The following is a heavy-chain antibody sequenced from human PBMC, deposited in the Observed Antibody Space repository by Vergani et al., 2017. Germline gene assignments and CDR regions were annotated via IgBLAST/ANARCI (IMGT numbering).Heavy chain of an antibody. D-gene: IGHD3-9*01. Sequence: QVQLQESGPGLVKPSETLSLTCTVSGGSISSYYWSWIRQPPGKGLEWIGYIYYSGSTNYNPSLKSRVTISVDTSKNQFSLNLSSVTAADTAVYYCARKGKMPDYDILTGYAFDIWGQGTMVTVSS. CDR3: ARKGKMPDYDILTGYAFDI. J-gene: IGHJ3*02. CDR2: IYYSGST. CDR1: GGSISSYY. V-gene: IGHV4-59*01.